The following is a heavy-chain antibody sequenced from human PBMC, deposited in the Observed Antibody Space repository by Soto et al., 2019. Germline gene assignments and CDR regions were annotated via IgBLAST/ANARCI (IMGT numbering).Heavy chain of an antibody. CDR3: ARVYGDYLYY. Sequence: PSETLSLTCTVSGGSISSFYWSWIRQPPGKGLEWIGYIYSSGSTNYNPSLKSRVTISVDTSKNQFSLKLSSVTAADTAVYYCARVYGDYLYYWGQGSLVTVSS. D-gene: IGHD4-17*01. CDR2: IYSSGST. CDR1: GGSISSFY. J-gene: IGHJ4*02. V-gene: IGHV4-59*01.